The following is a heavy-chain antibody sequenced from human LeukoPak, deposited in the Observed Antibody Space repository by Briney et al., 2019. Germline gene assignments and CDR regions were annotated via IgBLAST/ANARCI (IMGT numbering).Heavy chain of an antibody. CDR1: GYTFTAYY. V-gene: IGHV1-2*02. D-gene: IGHD3-3*02. J-gene: IGHJ4*02. CDR2: INPNSGGT. Sequence: ASVKVSCKPSGYTFTAYYMHWVRQAPGQGLEWMGWINPNSGGTNYAQKFQGRVTMTRDTSISTAYVDLSRLRSDDTAVYYCARDLAKAFGKARYYFDYWGQGTLVTVSS. CDR3: ARDLAKAFGKARYYFDY.